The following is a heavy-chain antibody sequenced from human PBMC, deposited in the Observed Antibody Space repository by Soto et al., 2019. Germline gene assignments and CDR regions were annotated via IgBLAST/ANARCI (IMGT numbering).Heavy chain of an antibody. CDR3: TRPSSGYYHDAFDI. V-gene: IGHV1-69*01. CDR1: GGSFPSDT. D-gene: IGHD3-22*01. Sequence: QVQLMQSGAEVKKPGSSVKVCCKASGGSFPSDTISWVRQAPGQGLEWLGGIVPVFGTPNHAQKFQGRVTISADGSTNTAYMELTRLRPEDTAVYYCTRPSSGYYHDAFDIWGQGTLVTVSS. J-gene: IGHJ3*02. CDR2: IVPVFGTP.